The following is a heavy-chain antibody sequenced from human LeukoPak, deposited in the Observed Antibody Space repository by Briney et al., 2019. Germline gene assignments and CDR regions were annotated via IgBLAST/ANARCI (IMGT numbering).Heavy chain of an antibody. D-gene: IGHD3-16*01. CDR1: GFNFSTYW. CDR3: AREGGGDY. V-gene: IGHV3-7*04. Sequence: QSGGSLRLSCAASGFNFSTYWMSWVRQAPGRGLEWVANINVDGSIKYYVDSVKGRFTISRDNAKNSLYLQKNSLRAEDRGVYFCAREGGGDYWGQGILVSVS. J-gene: IGHJ4*02. CDR2: INVDGSIK.